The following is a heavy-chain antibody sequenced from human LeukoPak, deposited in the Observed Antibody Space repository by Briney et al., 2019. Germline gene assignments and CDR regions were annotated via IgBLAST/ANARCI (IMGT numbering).Heavy chain of an antibody. Sequence: PGGSLRLSCAASGFTFSSYAMSWVRQAPGKGLEWVSAISGSGGSTYYADPVKGRFTISRDNSKNTLYLQMNSLRAEDTAVYYCAKLPISITMVQGLGNWFDPWGQGTLVTVSS. CDR1: GFTFSSYA. CDR3: AKLPISITMVQGLGNWFDP. J-gene: IGHJ5*02. CDR2: ISGSGGST. V-gene: IGHV3-23*01. D-gene: IGHD3-10*01.